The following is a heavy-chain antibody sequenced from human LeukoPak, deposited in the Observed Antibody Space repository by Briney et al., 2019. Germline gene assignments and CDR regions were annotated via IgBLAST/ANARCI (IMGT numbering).Heavy chain of an antibody. V-gene: IGHV4-39*01. CDR2: IYYSGST. CDR1: GGSLSSSSYY. D-gene: IGHD3-3*01. CDR3: ARHSEWLPFDY. J-gene: IGHJ4*02. Sequence: SETLSLTCTVSGGSLSSSSYYWGWIRQPPGKGLEWIGSIYYSGSTYYNPSLKSRVTISVDTSKNQFSLKLSSVTAADTAVYYCARHSEWLPFDYWGQGTLVTVSS.